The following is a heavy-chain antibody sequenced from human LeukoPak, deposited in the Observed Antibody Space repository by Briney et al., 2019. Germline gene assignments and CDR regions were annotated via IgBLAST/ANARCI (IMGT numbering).Heavy chain of an antibody. D-gene: IGHD3-22*01. CDR1: GYTFISYA. J-gene: IGHJ5*02. CDR2: ISVNNGNT. V-gene: IGHV1-18*04. CDR3: ARERSYDSSGYYRNNWFDP. Sequence: ASVKVSCKTSGYTFISYAISWVRQAPGQGLEWMGWISVNNGNTNYAQKFQGRVTLTTDTSTSTAYMELRSLRSDDTAVYYCARERSYDSSGYYRNNWFDPWGQGTLVTVSS.